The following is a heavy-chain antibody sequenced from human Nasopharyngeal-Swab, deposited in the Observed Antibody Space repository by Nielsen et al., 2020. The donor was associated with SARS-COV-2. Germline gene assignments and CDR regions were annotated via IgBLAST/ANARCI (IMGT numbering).Heavy chain of an antibody. CDR2: ISYDGSNK. D-gene: IGHD5-12*01. V-gene: IGHV3-30-3*01. J-gene: IGHJ4*02. Sequence: VRQAPGKGLEWVAVISYDGSNKYYADSVKGQFTISRDNSKNTLYLQMNSLRAEDTAVYYCARSLGGYDYFDYWGQGTLVTVSS. CDR3: ARSLGGYDYFDY.